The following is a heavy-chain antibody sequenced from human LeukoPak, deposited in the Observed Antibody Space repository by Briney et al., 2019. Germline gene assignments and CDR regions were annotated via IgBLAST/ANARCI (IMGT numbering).Heavy chain of an antibody. V-gene: IGHV1-46*01. J-gene: IGHJ4*02. D-gene: IGHD5-18*01. CDR1: GYTFTSYY. CDR2: INPNGGST. Sequence: GASVKVSCKASGYTFTSYYMHWVRQAPGQGLEWMGIINPNGGSTGYAQKFQDRVTMTRDTSTSTVYMELSSLRSEDTAVYYCARVETAMAIDYWGQGTLVTVSS. CDR3: ARVETAMAIDY.